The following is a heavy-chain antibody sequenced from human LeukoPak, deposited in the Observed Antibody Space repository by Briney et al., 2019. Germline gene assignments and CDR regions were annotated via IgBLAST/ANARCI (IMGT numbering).Heavy chain of an antibody. CDR1: GYTFTGYY. V-gene: IGHV1-2*02. Sequence: ASAKVSCKASGYTFTGYYMHWVRQAPGQGLEWMGWINPNSGGTNYAQKFQGRVTMTTDTSISTAYMELSRLRSDDTAMYYCARDLGYDSSGYWYWGQGTLVTVSS. D-gene: IGHD3-22*01. J-gene: IGHJ4*02. CDR3: ARDLGYDSSGYWY. CDR2: INPNSGGT.